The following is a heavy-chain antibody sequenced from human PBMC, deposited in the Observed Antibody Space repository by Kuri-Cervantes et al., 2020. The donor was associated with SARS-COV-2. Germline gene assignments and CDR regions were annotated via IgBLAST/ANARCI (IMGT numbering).Heavy chain of an antibody. D-gene: IGHD4-11*01. Sequence: GGSLRLSCAASGFTFSNYWMYWVRQAPGKGLVWVSRINSDGSTTGYADSVKGRFTISRDNAKNTLFLQMNSLRAEDTSVYYCAKAISNYPSYYYYGMDVWGQGTTVTVSS. V-gene: IGHV3-74*01. CDR2: INSDGSTT. CDR3: AKAISNYPSYYYYGMDV. J-gene: IGHJ6*02. CDR1: GFTFSNYW.